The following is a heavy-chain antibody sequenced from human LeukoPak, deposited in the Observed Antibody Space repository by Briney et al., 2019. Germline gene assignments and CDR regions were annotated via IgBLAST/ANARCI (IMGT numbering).Heavy chain of an antibody. CDR3: AKGFLSSGWIFDY. CDR1: GFTFSSYG. D-gene: IGHD6-19*01. V-gene: IGHV3-30*18. J-gene: IGHJ4*02. Sequence: GGSLRLSCAASGFTFSSYGMHWVRQAPGKGLEWVAVISYDGSNKYYADSVKGRFTISRDNSKNTLYLQMNSLRAEDTAVYYCAKGFLSSGWIFDYWGQRTLVTVSS. CDR2: ISYDGSNK.